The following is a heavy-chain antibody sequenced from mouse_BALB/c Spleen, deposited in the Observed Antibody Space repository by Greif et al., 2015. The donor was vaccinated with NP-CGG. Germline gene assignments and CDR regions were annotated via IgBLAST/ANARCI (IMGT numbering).Heavy chain of an antibody. Sequence: VQLQQSGAELARPGASVKMSCKASGYTLTSYTMHWVKQRPGQGLEWIGYINPSSGYTNYNQKFKDKATLTADKSSSTAYMQLSSLTSEDSAVYYCARYYGSSYAMDYWGQGTSVTVSS. J-gene: IGHJ4*01. CDR3: ARYYGSSYAMDY. V-gene: IGHV1-4*01. D-gene: IGHD1-1*01. CDR2: INPSSGYT. CDR1: GYTLTSYT.